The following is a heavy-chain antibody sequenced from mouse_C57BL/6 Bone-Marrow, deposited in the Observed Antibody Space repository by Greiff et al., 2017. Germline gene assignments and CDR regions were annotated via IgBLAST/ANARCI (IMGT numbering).Heavy chain of an antibody. CDR1: GYAFSSSW. Sequence: VQLQQSGPELVKPGASVKISCKASGYAFSSSWMNWVKQRPGKGLEWIGRIYPGDGDTNYNGKFKGKATLTADKSSSTAYMQLSSLTSEDSAVYFCARGNWYYFDYWGQGTTLTVSS. CDR2: IYPGDGDT. J-gene: IGHJ2*01. V-gene: IGHV1-82*01. D-gene: IGHD4-1*01. CDR3: ARGNWYYFDY.